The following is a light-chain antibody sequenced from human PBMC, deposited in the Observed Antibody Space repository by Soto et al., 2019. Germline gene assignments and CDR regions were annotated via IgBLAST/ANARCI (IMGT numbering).Light chain of an antibody. J-gene: IGKJ5*01. CDR1: QSLLHNNGYNY. V-gene: IGKV2-28*01. Sequence: DIVLTQSPLSLPVTPGEPASISFSASQSLLHNNGYNYLDWYLRKPGQSPQLLIYLGSNRSSGVPDRFSGSGSGTDFTLKINRVEAEDVGVYYCMQALQTLTFGQGTRLEIK. CDR2: LGS. CDR3: MQALQTLT.